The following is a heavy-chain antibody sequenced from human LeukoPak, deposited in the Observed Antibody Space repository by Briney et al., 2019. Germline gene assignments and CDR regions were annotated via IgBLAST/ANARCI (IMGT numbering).Heavy chain of an antibody. Sequence: GASVKVSCKASGGTFSSYAISWVRQAPGQGLEWMGGIIPIFGTANYAQKFQGRVTITVDKSTSTAYMELSSLRSEDTAVYYCAGRRGSYHDAFDIWGQGTMVTVSS. D-gene: IGHD1-26*01. V-gene: IGHV1-69*06. CDR3: AGRRGSYHDAFDI. CDR2: IIPIFGTA. J-gene: IGHJ3*02. CDR1: GGTFSSYA.